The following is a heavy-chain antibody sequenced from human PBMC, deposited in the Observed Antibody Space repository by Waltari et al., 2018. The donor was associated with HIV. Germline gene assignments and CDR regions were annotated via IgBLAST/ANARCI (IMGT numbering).Heavy chain of an antibody. D-gene: IGHD6-6*01. CDR2: IYYSGST. Sequence: QLQLQESGPGLVKPSETLSLTCTVSGGSIRSSSYYWGWIRQPPGKGLEWIGSIYYSGSTYYNPSLKSRVTISVDTSKNQFSLKLSSVTAADTAVYYCARGVSYGWFDPWGQGTLVTVSS. CDR1: GGSIRSSSYY. J-gene: IGHJ5*02. CDR3: ARGVSYGWFDP. V-gene: IGHV4-39*01.